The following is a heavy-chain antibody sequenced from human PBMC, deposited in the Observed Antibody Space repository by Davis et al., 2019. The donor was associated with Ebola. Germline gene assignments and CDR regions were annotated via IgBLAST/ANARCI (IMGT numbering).Heavy chain of an antibody. Sequence: GESLKISCAASGFTVSTNYMTWVRQAPGKGLVWVSHINSDGSDTSNADSVKGRFTISRDNAKSTLYLQMNSLTAEDTAVYYCARDMVHEYWGQGTLVTVSS. V-gene: IGHV3-74*01. CDR1: GFTVSTNY. CDR3: ARDMVHEY. CDR2: INSDGSDT. J-gene: IGHJ4*02. D-gene: IGHD3-10*01.